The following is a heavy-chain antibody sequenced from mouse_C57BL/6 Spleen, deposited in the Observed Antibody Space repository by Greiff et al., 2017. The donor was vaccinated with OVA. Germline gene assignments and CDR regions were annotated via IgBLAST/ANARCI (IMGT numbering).Heavy chain of an antibody. Sequence: VQLQQSGPELVKPGASVKISCKASGYSFTDSNMNWVKQSNGKSLEWIGVINPNYGTPSSNQKFKGKATLTVDQASSTAYMQLNSLTSEDSAVYDCARFRDSSGYDAMDYWGQGTAVTVSS. CDR2: INPNYGTP. J-gene: IGHJ4*01. CDR3: ARFRDSSGYDAMDY. V-gene: IGHV1-39*01. D-gene: IGHD3-2*02. CDR1: GYSFTDSN.